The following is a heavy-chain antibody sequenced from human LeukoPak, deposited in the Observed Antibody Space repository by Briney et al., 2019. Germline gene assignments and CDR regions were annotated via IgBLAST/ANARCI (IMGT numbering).Heavy chain of an antibody. Sequence: PGGSLRLSCEASEFTVSSFEINWVRQAPGKGLEWVSYISSSGGTMDYADSVKGRFTVSRDNGKKLVHLQLNSLRAEDTAVYFCARIPHPDYADAQWGQGTLVIVSS. CDR1: EFTVSSFE. D-gene: IGHD4-17*01. CDR2: ISSSGGTM. V-gene: IGHV3-48*03. J-gene: IGHJ4*02. CDR3: ARIPHPDYADAQ.